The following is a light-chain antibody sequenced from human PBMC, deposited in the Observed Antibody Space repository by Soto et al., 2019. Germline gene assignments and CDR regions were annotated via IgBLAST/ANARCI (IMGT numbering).Light chain of an antibody. V-gene: IGKV3-20*01. J-gene: IGKJ1*01. Sequence: EIVLTQSPGTLSLSPGERATLSCRASQSVSNSYLAWYQQKPGQAPRLLIYGASNRATGIPARFSGSGSGAEFARTISRLEPEDFAVYYCQQYGSSGTFGQGTKVESK. CDR2: GAS. CDR1: QSVSNSY. CDR3: QQYGSSGT.